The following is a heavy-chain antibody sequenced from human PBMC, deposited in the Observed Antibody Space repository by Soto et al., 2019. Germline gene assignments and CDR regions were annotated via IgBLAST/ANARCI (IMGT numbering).Heavy chain of an antibody. D-gene: IGHD6-13*01. V-gene: IGHV4-31*03. Sequence: QVLLQESGPGLMKPSQTLSLTCTVSGLTISSASYYWSLIRQHPGKGLEWVGNIYYNGSTYYSPSLTSRVTLWEDTSKIQCSQRLASVTAADTAVYYCARYRISGSWSKFDYWGQGTLVTVSS. CDR2: IYYNGST. CDR1: GLTISSASYY. CDR3: ARYRISGSWSKFDY. J-gene: IGHJ4*02.